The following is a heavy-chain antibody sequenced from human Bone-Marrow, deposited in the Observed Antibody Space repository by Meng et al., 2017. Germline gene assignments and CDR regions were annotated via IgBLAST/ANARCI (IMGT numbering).Heavy chain of an antibody. Sequence: QVQLVGSGGGVVQPGRSLRLSCAASGFTFSSYAMHWVRQAPGKGLEWVAVISYDGSNKYYADSVKGRFTISRDNSKNTLYLQMNSLRAEDTAVYYCQWLSTHPPDQWGQGTLVTVSS. CDR2: ISYDGSNK. J-gene: IGHJ4*01. V-gene: IGHV3-30*01. D-gene: IGHD3-22*01. CDR3: QWLSTHPPDQ. CDR1: GFTFSSYA.